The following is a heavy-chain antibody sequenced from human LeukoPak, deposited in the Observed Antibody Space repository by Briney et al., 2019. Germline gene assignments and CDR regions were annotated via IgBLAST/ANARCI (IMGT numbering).Heavy chain of an antibody. CDR1: GFTFSSYG. Sequence: GGSLRLSCAASGFTFSSYGMSWVRQAPGKGLEWVSGINWNGGSTGYADSVKGRFTIFRDNAKNSLYLQMNSLRPEDTAVYYCGREIEAPGKTLDYWGQGTLVTVSS. V-gene: IGHV3-20*04. J-gene: IGHJ4*02. CDR3: GREIEAPGKTLDY. CDR2: INWNGGST.